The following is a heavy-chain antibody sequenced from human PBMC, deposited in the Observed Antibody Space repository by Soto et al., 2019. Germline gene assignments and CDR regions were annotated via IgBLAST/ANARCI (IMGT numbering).Heavy chain of an antibody. Sequence: SETLSLTCALSRGSLSSGGYSWSWTRQPPGKGLEWIGYIYHSGSTYYTPSRKSRVTISVDRSKIQFSLKLSSVTSADTAVYYCARFRYYYDSSGYYSRGAFEIWGQGTMVTVSS. CDR1: RGSLSSGGYS. J-gene: IGHJ3*02. CDR2: IYHSGST. V-gene: IGHV4-30-2*01. CDR3: ARFRYYYDSSGYYSRGAFEI. D-gene: IGHD3-22*01.